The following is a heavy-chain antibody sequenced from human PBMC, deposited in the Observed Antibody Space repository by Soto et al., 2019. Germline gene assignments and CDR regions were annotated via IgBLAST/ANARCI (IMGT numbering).Heavy chain of an antibody. Sequence: QLRLQESGPGLVKPSETLSLSCTVSGGSISSRSHYWGWIRQPPGKGLEWIGSIYYSGTTYYNPSLKSRVTISVETSKIQFSLKLSSVTAADTAVYYCARLCSGGYSSGYGEAFDIWGQGTMVTVSS. D-gene: IGHD3-22*01. J-gene: IGHJ3*02. V-gene: IGHV4-39*01. CDR1: GGSISSRSHY. CDR2: IYYSGTT. CDR3: ARLCSGGYSSGYGEAFDI.